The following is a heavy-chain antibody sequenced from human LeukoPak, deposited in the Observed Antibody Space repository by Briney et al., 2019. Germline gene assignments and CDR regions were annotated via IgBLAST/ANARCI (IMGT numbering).Heavy chain of an antibody. Sequence: SGGSLRLSCVASGFTFTNYWMNWARQAPGKGLEWVASINHNGNVNYYVDSVKGRFTISRDNAKNSLYLQMSNLRAEDTAVYFCARGGGLDVWGQGATVTVSS. J-gene: IGHJ6*02. CDR1: GFTFTNYW. D-gene: IGHD3-16*01. CDR2: INHNGNVN. V-gene: IGHV3-7*03. CDR3: ARGGGLDV.